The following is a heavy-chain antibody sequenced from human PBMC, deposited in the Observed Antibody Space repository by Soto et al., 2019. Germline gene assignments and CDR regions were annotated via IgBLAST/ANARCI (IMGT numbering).Heavy chain of an antibody. Sequence: EVQLLESGGGLVQPGGSLRLSCAASGFTFSSYAMTWVRQAPGKGLEWVSALSGSGVSTYYADSVKGRFTISRDNSKNTLYLHMNSLRAEDTAGYYFAKGGGSKDYYDTSGYYLYYNYAMDVWGQGTTVTVSS. CDR3: AKGGGSKDYYDTSGYYLYYNYAMDV. J-gene: IGHJ6*02. V-gene: IGHV3-23*01. CDR1: GFTFSSYA. D-gene: IGHD3-22*01. CDR2: LSGSGVST.